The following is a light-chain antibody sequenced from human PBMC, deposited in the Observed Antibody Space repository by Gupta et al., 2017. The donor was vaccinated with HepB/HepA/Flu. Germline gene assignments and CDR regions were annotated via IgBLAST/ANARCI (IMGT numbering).Light chain of an antibody. CDR1: SSDVGGYNY. CDR2: DVS. Sequence: QSALTQPASVSGSPGPSITISCPGTSSDVGGYNYVSWYQQHPGKAPKLMIYDVSNRPSGVSNRFSGSKSGNTAFLTISGLQAEDEADYYCSSYTSSSTYVFGTGTKVTVL. CDR3: SSYTSSSTYV. J-gene: IGLJ1*01. V-gene: IGLV2-14*03.